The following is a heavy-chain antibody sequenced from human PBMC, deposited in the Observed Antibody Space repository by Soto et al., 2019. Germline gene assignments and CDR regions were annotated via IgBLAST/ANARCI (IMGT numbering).Heavy chain of an antibody. Sequence: SETLSLTCAVSGGSISSGGYSCNWIRQPPGKGLEWIGYIYHSRSTYYNPSLKSRVTISVDRSKNQFSLKLSSVTAADTAVYYCARGMTTVNTFDYWGQGSLVTVSS. CDR2: IYHSRST. V-gene: IGHV4-30-2*01. J-gene: IGHJ4*02. CDR3: ARGMTTVNTFDY. D-gene: IGHD4-4*01. CDR1: GGSISSGGYS.